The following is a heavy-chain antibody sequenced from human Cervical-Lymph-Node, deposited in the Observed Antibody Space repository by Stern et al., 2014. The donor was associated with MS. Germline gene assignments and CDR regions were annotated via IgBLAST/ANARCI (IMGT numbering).Heavy chain of an antibody. J-gene: IGHJ5*02. CDR1: GGTSNSHG. CDR2: IIPDLSTI. Sequence: QVQLVESGAEVKKPGSSVKVSCKASGGTSNSHGISWVRQAPGQGLEWMGGIIPDLSTIDYAQTSQGRVTFTADESTSTTYMELRSLRSEDTAVYYCARRGSARRGSGWLDPWGQGTLVTVSS. CDR3: ARRGSARRGSGWLDP. V-gene: IGHV1-69*01. D-gene: IGHD3-10*01.